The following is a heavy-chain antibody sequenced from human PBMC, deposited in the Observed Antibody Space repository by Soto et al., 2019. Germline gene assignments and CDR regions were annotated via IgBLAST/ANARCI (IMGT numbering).Heavy chain of an antibody. V-gene: IGHV1-69*08. CDR3: ARDGGGDAFDI. CDR2: IIPILGIA. CDR1: GGTFSSYT. Sequence: QVQLVQSGAEVKKPGSSVKVSCKASGGTFSSYTISWVRQDPGQGLEWMGRIIPILGIANYAQKFQGRVTINAVKSTSTDYMELSSLRSEDTAVYYCARDGGGDAFDIWGQGTMVTVSS. D-gene: IGHD2-15*01. J-gene: IGHJ3*02.